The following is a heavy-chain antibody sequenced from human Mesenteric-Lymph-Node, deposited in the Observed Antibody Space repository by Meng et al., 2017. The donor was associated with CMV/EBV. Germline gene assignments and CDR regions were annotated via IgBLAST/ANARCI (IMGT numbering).Heavy chain of an antibody. V-gene: IGHV5-51*01. CDR2: IYPGDSDA. D-gene: IGHD3-3*01. Sequence: GGSLRLSCKGSGYSFSSYWIAWVRQMPGKGLEWMGIIYPGDSDATYSPSFQGQVTISVDESTSTAYLQWSSLKASDNAMYYCASQIYDFWSGYYKEGYFDLWGRGTLVTVSS. J-gene: IGHJ2*01. CDR3: ASQIYDFWSGYYKEGYFDL. CDR1: GYSFSSYW.